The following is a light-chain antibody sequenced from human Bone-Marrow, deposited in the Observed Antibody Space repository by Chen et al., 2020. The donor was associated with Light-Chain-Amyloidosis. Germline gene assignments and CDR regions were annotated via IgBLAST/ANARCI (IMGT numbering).Light chain of an antibody. Sequence: SYELTQPPSVSVSPGQTARITCSGDDLPTKYAYWYQQKPVQAPGLVIHRDTERPAGSAERFSGSSSGTTATLTISGVQAEDEADYHCQSADSSGTYEVIFGGGTKLTVL. CDR2: RDT. J-gene: IGLJ2*01. CDR3: QSADSSGTYEVI. V-gene: IGLV3-25*03. CDR1: DLPTKY.